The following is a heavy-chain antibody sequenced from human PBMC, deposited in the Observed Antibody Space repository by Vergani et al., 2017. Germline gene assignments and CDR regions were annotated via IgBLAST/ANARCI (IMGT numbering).Heavy chain of an antibody. D-gene: IGHD3-10*01. CDR1: GFTFGYYA. Sequence: EVQLVESGGDLVQPGRYLRLSCTASGFTFGYYAMDWFRQAPGQGLEWVGGIRSKAYGQATIYAASVKGRFTISRDDSNSIAYLQMNNLQTEDTAMYYCVRDQVTMLRGSDALDIWGQGTMVTVSS. CDR3: VRDQVTMLRGSDALDI. V-gene: IGHV3-49*03. CDR2: IRSKAYGQAT. J-gene: IGHJ3*02.